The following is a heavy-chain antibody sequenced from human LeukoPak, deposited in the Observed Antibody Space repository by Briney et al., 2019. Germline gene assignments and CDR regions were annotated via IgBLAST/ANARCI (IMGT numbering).Heavy chain of an antibody. CDR1: GDSVSSGSYY. Sequence: PSETLSLTCTVSGDSVSSGSYYWSWIRQPPGKGLEWIGYIYYSGSTNYNPSLKSRVTISVDTSKNQFSLKVRSVTAADTAVYYCARGHVGSYAYYYYYGMDVWGQGTTVTVSS. CDR2: IYYSGST. CDR3: ARGHVGSYAYYYYYGMDV. J-gene: IGHJ6*02. V-gene: IGHV4-61*01. D-gene: IGHD2-8*01.